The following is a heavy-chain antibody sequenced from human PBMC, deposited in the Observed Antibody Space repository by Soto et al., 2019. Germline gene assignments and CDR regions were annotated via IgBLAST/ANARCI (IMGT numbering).Heavy chain of an antibody. V-gene: IGHV1-46*01. Sequence: ASVKVSCKASGYTFTTYYMHWVRQAPGQGLEWMGIINPSGGSTSYAQKFQGRVTMTRDTSTSTVYMELSSLRSEDTAVYYCERVYCSGGSCYGIDYWGQGTLVTVSS. CDR1: GYTFTTYY. D-gene: IGHD2-15*01. CDR2: INPSGGST. CDR3: ERVYCSGGSCYGIDY. J-gene: IGHJ4*02.